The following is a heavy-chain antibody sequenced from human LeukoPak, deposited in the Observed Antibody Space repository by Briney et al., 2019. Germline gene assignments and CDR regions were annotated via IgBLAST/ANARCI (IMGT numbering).Heavy chain of an antibody. J-gene: IGHJ6*02. Sequence: GGSLRLSCAASRFIFSSYGMHWVRQSPGKGLEWVAFIRYDGSSKYYADSVKGRFTISRDNSKNTLYLQMSSLRAEDTAMYFCARERCIGTSCSRGMDVWGQGTTVTVSS. CDR2: IRYDGSSK. V-gene: IGHV3-30*02. D-gene: IGHD2-2*01. CDR1: RFIFSSYG. CDR3: ARERCIGTSCSRGMDV.